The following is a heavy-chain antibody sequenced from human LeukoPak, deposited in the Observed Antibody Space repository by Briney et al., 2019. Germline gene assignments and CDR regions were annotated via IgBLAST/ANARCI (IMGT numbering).Heavy chain of an antibody. Sequence: SETLSLTCTVSGGSISSYYWSWIRQPPGKGLEWIGYIYYSGSTNYNPSLKSRVTISVDTSKNQFSLKLSSVTAADTAVYYCAGLVEEMATIAFDPWGQGTLVTVSS. CDR3: AGLVEEMATIAFDP. J-gene: IGHJ5*02. CDR1: GGSISSYY. V-gene: IGHV4-59*08. D-gene: IGHD5-24*01. CDR2: IYYSGST.